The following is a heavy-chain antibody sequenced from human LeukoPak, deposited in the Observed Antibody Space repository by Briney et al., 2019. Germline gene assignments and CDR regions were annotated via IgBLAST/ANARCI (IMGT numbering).Heavy chain of an antibody. J-gene: IGHJ4*02. Sequence: GGPLRLSCAASGIPFNGFGMHWVPHAPGKGLEWVALIWYDGSKKYYIDSVKGRFTISRDNSKKTLYLQMNRLRADDTAVYYCARDSNTTGYLDRWGQGALVTVSS. V-gene: IGHV3-33*01. CDR2: IWYDGSKK. D-gene: IGHD2-8*01. CDR1: GIPFNGFG. CDR3: ARDSNTTGYLDR.